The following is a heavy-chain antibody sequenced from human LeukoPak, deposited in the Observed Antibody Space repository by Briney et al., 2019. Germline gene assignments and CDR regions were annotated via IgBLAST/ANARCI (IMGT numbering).Heavy chain of an antibody. CDR1: GFTFSSYA. CDR3: VKAKTWDYYDSSGYYFDY. Sequence: GGSLRLSCAASGFTFSSYAMSWVRQAPGKGLEWVSAISGSGGSTYYADSVKGRFTISRDNSKNTLYLQTNSLRAEDTAVYYCVKAKTWDYYDSSGYYFDYWGQGTLVTVSS. V-gene: IGHV3-23*01. J-gene: IGHJ4*02. CDR2: ISGSGGST. D-gene: IGHD3-22*01.